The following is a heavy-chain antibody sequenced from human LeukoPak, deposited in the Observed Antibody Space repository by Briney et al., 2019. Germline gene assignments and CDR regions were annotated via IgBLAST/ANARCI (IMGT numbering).Heavy chain of an antibody. CDR1: GFTFRDYF. V-gene: IGHV3-11*01. CDR3: AAGYTSGLSAY. Sequence: AGSLRLSCAASGFTFRDYFMGWIRQAAATGREWVSYISSTSTTIYYADSVKGRFTISRDNAKNSVFLQMNSLRADDTAVYYCAAGYTSGLSAYWGQGTLVTVSS. D-gene: IGHD6-19*01. J-gene: IGHJ4*02. CDR2: ISSTSTTI.